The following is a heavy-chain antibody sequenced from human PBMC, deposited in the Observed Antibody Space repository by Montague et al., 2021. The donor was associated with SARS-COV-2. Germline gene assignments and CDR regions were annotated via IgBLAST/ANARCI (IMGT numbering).Heavy chain of an antibody. Sequence: SLRLSCAASGFIFSSYAMHWVRQAPGKGLEWVAVISYDGSSKYYADSVKGRFAISRDNSKNTLYLQMNSLRAEDTAVYYCARAAQKQYVLLWFGELLHDAFDIWGQGTMVTVSS. V-gene: IGHV3-30*09. D-gene: IGHD3-10*01. J-gene: IGHJ3*02. CDR1: GFIFSSYA. CDR2: ISYDGSSK. CDR3: ARAAQKQYVLLWFGELLHDAFDI.